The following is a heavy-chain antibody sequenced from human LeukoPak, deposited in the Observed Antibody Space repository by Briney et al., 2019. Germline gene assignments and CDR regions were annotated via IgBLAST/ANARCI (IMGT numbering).Heavy chain of an antibody. CDR1: GFTFSSYW. J-gene: IGHJ4*02. V-gene: IGHV3-7*01. CDR2: IKQDGSEK. CDR3: ARGVPYGSGGGYFDY. D-gene: IGHD3-10*01. Sequence: PGGSLRLSCAASGFTFSSYWMSWVRQAPGKGLEWVANIKQDGSEKYYVDSVKGRFTISGDNAKNSLYLQMNSLRAEDTAVYYCARGVPYGSGGGYFDYWGQGTLVTVSS.